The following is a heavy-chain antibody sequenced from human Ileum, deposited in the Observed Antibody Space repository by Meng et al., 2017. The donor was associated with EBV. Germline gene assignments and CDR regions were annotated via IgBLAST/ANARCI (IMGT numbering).Heavy chain of an antibody. Sequence: QVQLQESGPRPVEPSGTVSLTCAVSGGSIISSKWWSWVRQSPGTGLEWIGEIYHHGTTNYNPSLKSRVTISVDTSKNKFFLNLTSLTAADTAVYYCARLDSSGYYFGGWFDPWGQGILVTVSS. V-gene: IGHV4-4*02. CDR3: ARLDSSGYYFGGWFDP. J-gene: IGHJ5*02. D-gene: IGHD3-22*01. CDR1: GGSIISSKW. CDR2: IYHHGTT.